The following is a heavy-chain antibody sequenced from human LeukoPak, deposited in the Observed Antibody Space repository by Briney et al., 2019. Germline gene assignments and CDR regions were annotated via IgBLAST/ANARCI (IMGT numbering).Heavy chain of an antibody. D-gene: IGHD3-10*01. J-gene: IGHJ6*02. CDR3: ARDRHGSGTYNYYGMDV. CDR1: GYTFTTCY. CDR2: INPSGGST. Sequence: ASVKVSCKASGYTFTTCYMHWVRQAPGQGLEWMGIINPSGGSTTYAQKFQGRVTITRDTSTSTAYMEVSSLRSEDTAVYYCARDRHGSGTYNYYGMDVWGQGTTVTVSS. V-gene: IGHV1-46*01.